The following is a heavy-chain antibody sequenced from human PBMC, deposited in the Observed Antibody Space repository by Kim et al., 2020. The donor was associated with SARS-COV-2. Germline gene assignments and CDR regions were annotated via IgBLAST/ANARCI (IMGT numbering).Heavy chain of an antibody. J-gene: IGHJ4*02. V-gene: IGHV1-2*04. Sequence: GGQNYAQKFQGWVTMTRDTSISTAYMELSRLRSDDTAVYYCARDFSSDYWGQGTLVTVSS. CDR2: GGQ. CDR3: ARDFSSDY.